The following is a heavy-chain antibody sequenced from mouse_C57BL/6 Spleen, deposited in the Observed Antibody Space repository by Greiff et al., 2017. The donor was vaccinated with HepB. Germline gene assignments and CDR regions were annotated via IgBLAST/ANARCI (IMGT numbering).Heavy chain of an antibody. D-gene: IGHD2-4*01. V-gene: IGHV1-82*01. J-gene: IGHJ4*01. Sequence: VQLKESGPELVKPGASVKISCKASGYAFSSSWMNWVKQRPGKGLEWIGRIYPGDGDTNYNGKFKGKATLTADKSSSTAYMQLSSLTSEDSAVYFCAEDYDEGYAMDYWGQGTSVTVSS. CDR2: IYPGDGDT. CDR1: GYAFSSSW. CDR3: AEDYDEGYAMDY.